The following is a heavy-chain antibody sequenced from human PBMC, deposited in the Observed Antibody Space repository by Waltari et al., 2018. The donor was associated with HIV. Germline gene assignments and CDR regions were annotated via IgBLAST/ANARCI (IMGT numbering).Heavy chain of an antibody. D-gene: IGHD2-2*02. CDR1: GFPFTSFA. Sequence: EVRLLESGGGLVPPGGSQRLSCTASGFPFTSFALHWVRQSPVWGLQYVAFIILDGGSTTYTDSGEGRSTISRGNAKNTLFLRMTSLAEDGSALYLCVRVRGTILGYKYPGDLGGRGTLVTVSS. J-gene: IGHJ5*02. CDR2: IILDGGST. CDR3: VRVRGTILGYKYPGDL. V-gene: IGHV3-64*03.